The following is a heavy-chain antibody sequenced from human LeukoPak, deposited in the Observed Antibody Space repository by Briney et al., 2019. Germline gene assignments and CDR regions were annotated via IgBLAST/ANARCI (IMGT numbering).Heavy chain of an antibody. CDR2: ISYDGSNK. V-gene: IGHV3-30*19. D-gene: IGHD7-27*01. J-gene: IGHJ4*02. CDR3: AREPRLGMIDY. Sequence: PGRSLRLSCAASGFTFSSYGMHWVRQAPGKGLEWVAVISYDGSNKYYADSVKGRFTISRDNSKNTLYLQMNSLRAEDTAVYYCAREPRLGMIDYWGQGTLVTVSS. CDR1: GFTFSSYG.